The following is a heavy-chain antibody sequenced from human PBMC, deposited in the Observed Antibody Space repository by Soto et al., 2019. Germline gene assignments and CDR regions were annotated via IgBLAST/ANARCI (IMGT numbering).Heavy chain of an antibody. V-gene: IGHV5-51*01. Sequence: GESLKISCKGSGYSFTSYWIGWVRQMPGKGLEWMGIIYPGDSDTRYSPSFQGQVTISADKSISTAYLQWSSLKASDTAMYYCARRYDFWSGYSSYGMDVWGQGTTVTVSS. D-gene: IGHD3-3*01. J-gene: IGHJ6*02. CDR2: IYPGDSDT. CDR3: ARRYDFWSGYSSYGMDV. CDR1: GYSFTSYW.